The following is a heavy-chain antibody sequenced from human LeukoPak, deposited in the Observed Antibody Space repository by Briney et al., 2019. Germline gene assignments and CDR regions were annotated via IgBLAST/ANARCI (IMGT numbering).Heavy chain of an antibody. CDR1: GFTFGSYA. CDR2: ISGSGGTT. V-gene: IGHV3-23*01. D-gene: IGHD5-24*01. Sequence: GGSLRLFCTASGFTFGSYAMSWVRQAPGKGLDWVSSISGSGGTTYYADSVKDRLIISRDNSANTLYLQMSSLRAEDTAVYFCVRSRDGYNSNSPLDYWGQGTLVTVSP. J-gene: IGHJ4*02. CDR3: VRSRDGYNSNSPLDY.